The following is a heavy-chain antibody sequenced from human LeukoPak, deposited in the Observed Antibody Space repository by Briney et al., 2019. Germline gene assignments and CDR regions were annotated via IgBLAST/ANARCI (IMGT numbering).Heavy chain of an antibody. CDR1: GYTFTSYG. Sequence: ASVKVSCKASGYTFTSYGISSVRQAPGQGLEWMGWISAYNGNTNYAQKLQGRVTMTTDTSTSTAYMELRSLRSDDTAVYYCAINYYYYYGMDVWGQGTTVTVSS. J-gene: IGHJ6*02. V-gene: IGHV1-18*01. CDR3: AINYYYYYGMDV. CDR2: ISAYNGNT.